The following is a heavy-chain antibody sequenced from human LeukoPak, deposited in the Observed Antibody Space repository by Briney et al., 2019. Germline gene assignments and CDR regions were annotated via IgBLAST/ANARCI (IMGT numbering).Heavy chain of an antibody. CDR1: GGSISSYY. D-gene: IGHD2-2*01. CDR3: ARNIVVVPADIPDYYYYYMDV. J-gene: IGHJ6*03. V-gene: IGHV4-59*01. CDR2: IYYSGST. Sequence: SGTLSLTCTVSGGSISSYYWSWIRQPPGKGLEWIGYIYYSGSTNYNPSLKSRVTISVDTSKNQFSLKLSSVTAADTAVYYCARNIVVVPADIPDYYYYYMDVWGKGTTVTVSS.